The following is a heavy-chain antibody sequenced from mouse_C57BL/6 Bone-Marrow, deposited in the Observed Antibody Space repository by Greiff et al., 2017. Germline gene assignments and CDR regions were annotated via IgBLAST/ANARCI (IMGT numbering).Heavy chain of an antibody. D-gene: IGHD1-1*02. V-gene: IGHV10-1*01. CDR2: IRSKSNNSAT. J-gene: IGHJ1*03. Sequence: EVMLVESVGGLVQPKGSFKLSCAASGFSFNTPAMNWVRQAPGKGLEWVARIRSKSNNSATSYADSVKDRFTTSSDDSESILYLQMNNWKTEDTAMYCCVSACYGVWYFDVGGTGTAVTVAS. CDR3: VSACYGVWYFDV. CDR1: GFSFNTPA.